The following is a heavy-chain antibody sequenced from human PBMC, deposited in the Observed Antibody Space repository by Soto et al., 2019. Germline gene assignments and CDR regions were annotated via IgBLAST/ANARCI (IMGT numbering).Heavy chain of an antibody. CDR2: IIPIFGTA. D-gene: IGHD3-22*01. Sequence: SVKVSCKASGGTFSSYAISWVRQAPGQGLEWMGGIIPIFGTANYAQKFQGRVTITADKSTSTAYMELSSLRSEDTAVYYGASPSYYYDSSGYYSFDYWGQGTLVTVSS. CDR3: ASPSYYYDSSGYYSFDY. CDR1: GGTFSSYA. V-gene: IGHV1-69*06. J-gene: IGHJ4*02.